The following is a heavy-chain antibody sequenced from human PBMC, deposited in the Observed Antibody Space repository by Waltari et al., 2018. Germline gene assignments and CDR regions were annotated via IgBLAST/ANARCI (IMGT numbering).Heavy chain of an antibody. V-gene: IGHV4-38-2*02. D-gene: IGHD3-10*01. CDR1: GYSISSGYY. CDR2: IYHSGST. Sequence: QVQLQESGPGLVKPSETLSLTCAVSGYSISSGYYWGRIRHPPGKGLEWIGSIYHSGSTYYNPSLKSRVTISVDTSKNQFSLKLSSVTAADTAVYYCARDKTLVLGEYYFDYWGQGTLVTVSS. J-gene: IGHJ4*02. CDR3: ARDKTLVLGEYYFDY.